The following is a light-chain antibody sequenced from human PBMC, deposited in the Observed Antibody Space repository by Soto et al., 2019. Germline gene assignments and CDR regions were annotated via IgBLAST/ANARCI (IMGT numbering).Light chain of an antibody. J-gene: IGLJ1*01. CDR2: DVS. V-gene: IGLV2-14*01. CDR3: SSYTSSSTYV. CDR1: SSDVGGYDY. Sequence: QSVLTQPASVSGSPGQSIAISCTGTSSDVGGYDYVSWYQQHPGKAPKLMIYDVSNRPSGVSNRFSGSKSDNTASLTISVLQAEDEADYYCSSYTSSSTYVFGTGTKVTVL.